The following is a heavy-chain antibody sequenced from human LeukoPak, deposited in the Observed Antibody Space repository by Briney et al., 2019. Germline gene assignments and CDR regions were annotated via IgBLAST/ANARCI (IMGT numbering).Heavy chain of an antibody. J-gene: IGHJ4*02. Sequence: GGSLRLSCAASGLIFSSYSMNWVRQAPGKGLEWVSSITSDSGHIYYADSVKGRFTISRDNAKNSLYLQMNSLRAEDTAVYYCASPGGNDYWGQGTLATVSS. V-gene: IGHV3-21*01. D-gene: IGHD1-26*01. CDR2: ITSDSGHI. CDR3: ASPGGNDY. CDR1: GLIFSSYS.